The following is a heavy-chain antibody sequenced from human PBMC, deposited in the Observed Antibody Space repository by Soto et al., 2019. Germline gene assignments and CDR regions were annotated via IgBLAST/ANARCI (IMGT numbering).Heavy chain of an antibody. Sequence: SETLSLTCTVSGGSIGSSGYYWGWIRQPPGKGLEWIGSIYYSGSTYYNPSLKSRVTISVDTSKNQFSLKLSSVTAADTAVYYCARHGVGPYYYGSGSYVDYWGQGTLVTVSS. V-gene: IGHV4-39*01. CDR2: IYYSGST. D-gene: IGHD3-10*01. CDR1: GGSIGSSGYY. CDR3: ARHGVGPYYYGSGSYVDY. J-gene: IGHJ4*02.